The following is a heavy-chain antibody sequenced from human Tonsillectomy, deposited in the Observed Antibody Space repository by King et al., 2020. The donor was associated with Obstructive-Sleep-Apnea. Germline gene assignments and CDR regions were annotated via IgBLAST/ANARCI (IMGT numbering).Heavy chain of an antibody. V-gene: IGHV4-34*01. CDR1: GGAFSGYY. J-gene: IGHJ6*02. D-gene: IGHD4-23*01. CDR2: INDSGST. CDR3: ARLVSPDV. Sequence: VQLQQWGAGLLKPSETLSLTCAVYGGAFSGYYLTWIRQPPGKGLEGIGEINDSGSTNYNPSLKSRVTISVDTSKNQFSLKLSSVTAADTAVYYCARLVSPDVWGQGTTVTVSS.